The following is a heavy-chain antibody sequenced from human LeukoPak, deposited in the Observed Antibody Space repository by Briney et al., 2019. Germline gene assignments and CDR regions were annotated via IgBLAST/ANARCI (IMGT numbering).Heavy chain of an antibody. CDR1: GGSFSGYY. J-gene: IGHJ4*02. CDR3: ARFEGYDILTGYSYYFDY. CDR2: INHSGST. Sequence: PSETLSLTCAVYGGSFSGYYWSWIRQPPGKGLEWIGEINHSGSTNYNPSLKSRVTISVDTSKNQFSLKLSSVSAADTAVYYCARFEGYDILTGYSYYFDYWGQGILVTVSS. V-gene: IGHV4-34*01. D-gene: IGHD3-9*01.